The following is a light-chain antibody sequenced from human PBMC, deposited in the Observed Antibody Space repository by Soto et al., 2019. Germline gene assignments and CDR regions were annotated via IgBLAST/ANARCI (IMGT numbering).Light chain of an antibody. Sequence: QSVLTQPLSVSGSPGQSVTISCTGTSXDVGGYNYVSWYQHHPGKAPKLMIYDVDKRPSGVPGRFSGSKSGNTASLTISGLQAEDEADYYCCSYAGSYPFVFGTGTKVNVL. V-gene: IGLV2-11*01. J-gene: IGLJ1*01. CDR2: DVD. CDR1: SXDVGGYNY. CDR3: CSYAGSYPFV.